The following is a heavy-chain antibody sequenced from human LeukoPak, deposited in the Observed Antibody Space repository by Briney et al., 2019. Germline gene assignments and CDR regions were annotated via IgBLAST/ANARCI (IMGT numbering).Heavy chain of an antibody. CDR3: AKVLWFGELLQGLDY. D-gene: IGHD3-10*01. V-gene: IGHV3-30*18. CDR1: GLTSSSYG. J-gene: IGHJ4*02. Sequence: PGRSLRLSCAASGLTSSSYGMHWVRQAPGKGLEWVAVISYDGSNKYYADSVKGRFTISRGNSKNTLYLQMNSLRAEDTAVYYCAKVLWFGELLQGLDYWGQGTLVTVSS. CDR2: ISYDGSNK.